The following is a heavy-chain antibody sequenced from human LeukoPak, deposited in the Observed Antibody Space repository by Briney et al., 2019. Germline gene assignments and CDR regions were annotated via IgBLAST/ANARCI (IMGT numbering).Heavy chain of an antibody. D-gene: IGHD3-10*01. CDR1: GFTFSSYS. Sequence: HPGGSLRLSCAASGFTFSSYSMNWVRQAPGKGLEWVSYISSSCSTIYYADSVKGRFTISRDNAKNSLYLQMNSLRDEDTAVYYCARDFYYGSGTVFDYWGQGTLVTVSS. CDR2: ISSSCSTI. V-gene: IGHV3-48*02. J-gene: IGHJ4*02. CDR3: ARDFYYGSGTVFDY.